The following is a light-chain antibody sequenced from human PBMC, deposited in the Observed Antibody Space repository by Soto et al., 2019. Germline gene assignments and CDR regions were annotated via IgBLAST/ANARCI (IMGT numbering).Light chain of an antibody. CDR3: QQSNNYPLT. CDR2: GAS. J-gene: IGKJ4*02. Sequence: DIQMTQSPSSLSASVGDRVTITCRASQSISSDLNWYRQKPGEAPKLLVYGASNLQSGVPSTFSGSGSGTDFTLTISSLPPEAFATYYCQQSNNYPLTFGGGTKVEIK. CDR1: QSISSD. V-gene: IGKV1-39*01.